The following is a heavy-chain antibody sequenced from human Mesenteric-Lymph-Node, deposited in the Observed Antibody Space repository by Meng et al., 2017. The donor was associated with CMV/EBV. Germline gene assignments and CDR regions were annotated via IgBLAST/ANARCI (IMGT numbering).Heavy chain of an antibody. D-gene: IGHD3-10*01. CDR3: ARLLHYFASGINWGGYHYGMDV. Sequence: GESLKISCKGSGYNFSDQWIGWVRQKPGKGLEWMGMIYPGDSDTKYSPSFQGLVTFSADKSIRTAYLQWNRLKASDTAMYYCARLLHYFASGINWGGYHYGMDVWGQGTTVTVSS. CDR2: IYPGDSDT. J-gene: IGHJ6*02. V-gene: IGHV5-51*01. CDR1: GYNFSDQW.